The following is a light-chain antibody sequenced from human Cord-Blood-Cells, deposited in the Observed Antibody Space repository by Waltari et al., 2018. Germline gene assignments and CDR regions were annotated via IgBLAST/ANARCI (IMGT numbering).Light chain of an antibody. CDR2: DVS. CDR3: SSYTSSSTWV. CDR1: SSDVGGYNY. J-gene: IGLJ3*02. Sequence: QSALTQPASVSGSPGQSITISCTGTSSDVGGYNYVSWYQQHPGKAHQLMSYDVSKRPSGVSNRFAGSKFGNPASLTISGLQAEDEADYYCSSYTSSSTWVFGGGTKLTVL. V-gene: IGLV2-14*01.